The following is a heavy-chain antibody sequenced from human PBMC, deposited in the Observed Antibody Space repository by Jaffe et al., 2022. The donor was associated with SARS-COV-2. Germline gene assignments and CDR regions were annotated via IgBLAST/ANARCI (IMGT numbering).Heavy chain of an antibody. J-gene: IGHJ3*01. CDR2: INPSAGGT. CDR1: GYTFTDSY. Sequence: QVQLVQSGAEVKNPGASVKVSCKASGYTFTDSYIHWLRQAPGRGLEWVAFINPSAGGTNYAQKLQHRVTVTREVSTTTVYMELTSLGSEDTAVYYCARAGTIQALDVWGQGTMITVSS. D-gene: IGHD2-2*01. CDR3: ARAGTIQALDV. V-gene: IGHV1-46*04.